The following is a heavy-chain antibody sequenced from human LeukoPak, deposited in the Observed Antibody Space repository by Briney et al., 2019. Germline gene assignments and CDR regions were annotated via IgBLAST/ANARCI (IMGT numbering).Heavy chain of an antibody. CDR2: IWFDGSKK. CDR3: AKDLSSAYSRSESYYGGYFEY. Sequence: TGGSLRLSCAASGVTFSSHGKHWVRQAPGKGLEWVALIWFDGSKKYYGDSVKGRFTISRDNSKNTLYLQMDSLRDDDTAVYYCAKDLSSAYSRSESYYGGYFEYWGQGTLVTVSS. J-gene: IGHJ4*02. V-gene: IGHV3-33*06. D-gene: IGHD3-10*01. CDR1: GVTFSSHG.